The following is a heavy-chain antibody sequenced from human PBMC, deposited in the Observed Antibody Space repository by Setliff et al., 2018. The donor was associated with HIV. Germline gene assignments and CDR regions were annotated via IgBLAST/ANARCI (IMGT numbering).Heavy chain of an antibody. V-gene: IGHV4-38-2*01. CDR2: IYHSGST. Sequence: SETLSLTCALSGYSISNGYYWGWIRQPSGKGLEWIGSIYHSGSTFYNPSLRSRVTISVDTSQDQFSLRLTSVTAAETAVYYCARVGYHGSGRYSFDYWGQGTLVTVSS. D-gene: IGHD3-10*01. J-gene: IGHJ4*02. CDR1: GYSISNGYY. CDR3: ARVGYHGSGRYSFDY.